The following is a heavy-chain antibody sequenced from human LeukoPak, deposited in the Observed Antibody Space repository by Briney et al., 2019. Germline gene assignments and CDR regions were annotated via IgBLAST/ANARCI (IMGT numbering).Heavy chain of an antibody. CDR2: IIPIFGTA. CDR3: ARTYYYGSGSSEYFQH. CDR1: GGSFSSYY. J-gene: IGHJ1*01. Sequence: TLYVTCTASGGSFSSYYISWVRQPPGQGLEWMGGIIPIFGTANYAQKFQGRVTITADESTSTAYMELSSLRSEDTAVYYCARTYYYGSGSSEYFQHWGQGTLVTVSS. V-gene: IGHV1-69*01. D-gene: IGHD3-10*01.